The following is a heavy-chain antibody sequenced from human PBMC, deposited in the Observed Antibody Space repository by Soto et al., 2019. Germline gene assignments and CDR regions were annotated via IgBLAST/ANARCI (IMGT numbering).Heavy chain of an antibody. J-gene: IGHJ6*02. Sequence: EEQLEQSGGGSVQPGDSLRLSCAGSPFTFTHYWMTWVRQAPGKGLEWVATIKQDGSEIFYVDSVKGRFTISRDKTKNSLYLHMKNLRPEDTAVYFCARDHERLFLSGSLPLGYLDVWGQGTTVIVSS. CDR2: IKQDGSEI. V-gene: IGHV3-7*03. CDR1: PFTFTHYW. D-gene: IGHD1-26*01. CDR3: ARDHERLFLSGSLPLGYLDV.